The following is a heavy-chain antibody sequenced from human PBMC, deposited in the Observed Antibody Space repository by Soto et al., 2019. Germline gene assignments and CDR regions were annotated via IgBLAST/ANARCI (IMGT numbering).Heavy chain of an antibody. V-gene: IGHV4-31*03. CDR1: GGSISSGGYY. D-gene: IGHD2-15*01. CDR2: IYYSGST. J-gene: IGHJ5*02. Sequence: SETLSLTCTVSGGSISSGGYYWSWIRQHPGKGLEWIGYIYYSGSTYYNPSLKSRVTISVDMSKNQFSLRLNSITAAGTAVYYCARVGRLYCSGSATSCDEGVGINWIDTWGQGILVTVSS. CDR3: ARVGRLYCSGSATSCDEGVGINWIDT.